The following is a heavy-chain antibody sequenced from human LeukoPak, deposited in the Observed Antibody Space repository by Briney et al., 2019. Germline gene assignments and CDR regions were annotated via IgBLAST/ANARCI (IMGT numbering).Heavy chain of an antibody. V-gene: IGHV3-9*01. CDR1: GFTFDDYA. D-gene: IGHD4-17*01. Sequence: PGRSLRLSCAASGFTFDDYAMHWVRQAPGKGLEWVSGISWNSGSIGYADSVKGRFTISRDNAKNSLYLQMNSLRAEDTALYYCAKDIGYGDYNFDYWGQGTLVTVSS. CDR2: ISWNSGSI. CDR3: AKDIGYGDYNFDY. J-gene: IGHJ4*02.